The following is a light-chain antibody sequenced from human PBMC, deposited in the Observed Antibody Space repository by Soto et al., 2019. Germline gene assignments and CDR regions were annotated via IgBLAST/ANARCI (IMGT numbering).Light chain of an antibody. CDR3: QNYNTAPLT. CDR1: QGIAPY. CDR2: ATS. V-gene: IGKV1-27*01. Sequence: DVQMTQSPSSLSAFVGDRVTITCRASQGIAPYLAWFQQKPGKVPKLLIYATSTLQSGVPSRFSGSGSGTYFTLTISSLQPEDVATYYCQNYNTAPLTFGGGTKVEIK. J-gene: IGKJ4*01.